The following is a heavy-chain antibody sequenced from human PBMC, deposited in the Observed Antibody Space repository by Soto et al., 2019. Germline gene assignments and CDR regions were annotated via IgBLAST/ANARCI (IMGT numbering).Heavy chain of an antibody. CDR2: INAGNGNT. V-gene: IGHV1-3*01. Sequence: ASVKVSCKASGYTFTSYAMHWVRQAPGQRLEWMGWINAGNGNTKYSQKFQGRVTITRDTSASTAYMELSSLRSEDTAVYYCARPIVVVPAXGSVSDAFDIWGQGTMVTVSS. CDR1: GYTFTSYA. D-gene: IGHD2-2*01. CDR3: ARPIVVVPAXGSVSDAFDI. J-gene: IGHJ3*02.